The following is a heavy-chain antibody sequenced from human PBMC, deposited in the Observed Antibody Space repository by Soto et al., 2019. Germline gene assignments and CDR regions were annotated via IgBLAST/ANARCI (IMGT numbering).Heavy chain of an antibody. CDR1: GFSVSINY. D-gene: IGHD3-16*01. J-gene: IGHJ6*02. CDR3: ARPAPYYAMDV. CDR2: IRGGGDT. Sequence: EEQLVETGGGLSQPGGSLRLSCAASGFSVSINYMSWVRQAPGKGLEWVSLIRGGGDTDYADSVRGRFTISRDNSKNTVFLQMNSLRAEDTAIYYCARPAPYYAMDVWGQGTTVIVSS. V-gene: IGHV3-53*02.